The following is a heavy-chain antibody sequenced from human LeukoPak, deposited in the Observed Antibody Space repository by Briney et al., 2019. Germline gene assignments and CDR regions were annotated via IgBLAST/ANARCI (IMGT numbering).Heavy chain of an antibody. J-gene: IGHJ4*02. CDR2: ISGSGTNT. Sequence: GGSLRLSCAASGVTFSSYAMNRVRQSPGKGLEWVSSISGSGTNTYYADSVKGRFTISRDNSKNTLYLQMNNLRVEDTAVYFCAKAGEAGTPRYFDCWGQGTLVTVSS. CDR3: AKAGEAGTPRYFDC. V-gene: IGHV3-23*01. D-gene: IGHD6-19*01. CDR1: GVTFSSYA.